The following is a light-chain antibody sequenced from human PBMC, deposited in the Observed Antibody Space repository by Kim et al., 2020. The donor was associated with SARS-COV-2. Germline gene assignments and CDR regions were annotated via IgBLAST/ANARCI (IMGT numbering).Light chain of an antibody. CDR1: QSISNW. CDR2: KAS. J-gene: IGKJ1*01. V-gene: IGKV1-5*03. Sequence: DIQMTQSPSTLSASVGDRVTITCRASQSISNWLAWYQQKPGKAPKVLIYKASSLESGVPSRFSGSGSGTEFTLTISSLQPDDFATYYCQQYNTYPWTFGQVTKVDIK. CDR3: QQYNTYPWT.